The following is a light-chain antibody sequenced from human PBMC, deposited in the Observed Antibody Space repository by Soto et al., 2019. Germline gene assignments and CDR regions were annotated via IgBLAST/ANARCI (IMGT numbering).Light chain of an antibody. CDR1: QSVSSY. V-gene: IGKV3-11*01. CDR2: DAS. J-gene: IGKJ1*01. CDR3: QQHDTSLTWT. Sequence: EIVLTQSPATLSLSPGERATLSCRASQSVSSYLAWYQQKPGQAPRLLIYDASNRATGIPARFSGSGSGTDFTLTISSLEPEDFALYYCQQHDTSLTWTFGQGTKVDIK.